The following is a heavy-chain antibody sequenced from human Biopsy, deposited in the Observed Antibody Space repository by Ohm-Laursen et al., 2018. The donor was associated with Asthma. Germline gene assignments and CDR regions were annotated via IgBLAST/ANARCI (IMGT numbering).Heavy chain of an antibody. CDR3: ARDSYSSGLYDDFES. CDR1: FSGFF. Sequence: FSGFFWTWIRQSPGKGLEWISYVNGKSNSIEYADSVKGRFTISRDNAKNSLYLQMDSLRAEDTAVYYYARDSYSSGLYDDFESWGQGTLVTVSS. J-gene: IGHJ4*02. D-gene: IGHD6-19*01. V-gene: IGHV3-11*01. CDR2: VNGKSNSI.